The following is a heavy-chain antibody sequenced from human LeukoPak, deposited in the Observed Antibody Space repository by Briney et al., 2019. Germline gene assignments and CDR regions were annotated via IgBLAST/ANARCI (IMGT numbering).Heavy chain of an antibody. V-gene: IGHV3-64D*06. CDR1: GFTFTSFA. CDR2: VSSSGSNI. D-gene: IGHD1-14*01. Sequence: GGSLRLSCSASGFTFTSFAMHWVRQAPRKGLEYVSAVSSSGSNIFYADSVKGRFTISRDNSKSTLYLQMSGLRTDDTAVYYCVRDLRGVEPPPPHQKYWGQGTLVTVSS. CDR3: VRDLRGVEPPPPHQKY. J-gene: IGHJ4*02.